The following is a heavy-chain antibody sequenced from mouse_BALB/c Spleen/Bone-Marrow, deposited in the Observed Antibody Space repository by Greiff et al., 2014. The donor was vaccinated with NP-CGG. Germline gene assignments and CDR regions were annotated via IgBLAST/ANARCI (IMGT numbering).Heavy chain of an antibody. D-gene: IGHD2-14*01. CDR1: GYTFTSYW. CDR3: ARDYRYDGFAY. J-gene: IGHJ3*01. Sequence: QQSWAELAKPGASVKLSCKASGYTFTSYWMHWVKQRPGQGLEWIGYINPSTGYTEYNQKFKDKATLTADKSSSTAYMQLSSLTSEDSAVYYCARDYRYDGFAYWGQGTLVTVSA. CDR2: INPSTGYT. V-gene: IGHV1-7*01.